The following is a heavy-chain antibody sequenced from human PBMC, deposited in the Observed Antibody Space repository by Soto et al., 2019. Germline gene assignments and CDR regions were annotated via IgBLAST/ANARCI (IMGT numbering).Heavy chain of an antibody. J-gene: IGHJ4*02. CDR3: ARDQTAMVFSTGGVFDY. CDR1: GGSISSYY. CDR2: IYTSGST. Sequence: PSETLSLTCTVSGGSISSYYWSWIRQPAGKGLEWIGRIYTSGSTNYNPSPKSRVTMSVDTSKNQFSLKLSSVTAADTAVYYCARDQTAMVFSTGGVFDYWGQGTLVTVSS. D-gene: IGHD5-18*01. V-gene: IGHV4-4*07.